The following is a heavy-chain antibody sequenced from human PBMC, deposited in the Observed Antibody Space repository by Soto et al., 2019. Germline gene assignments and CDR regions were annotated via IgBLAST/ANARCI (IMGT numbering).Heavy chain of an antibody. CDR3: AKLDTMVRGVITQREDDY. D-gene: IGHD3-10*01. Sequence: PGGSLRLSCAASGFTFSSYAMSWVRQAPGKGLEWVSAISGSGGSTYYADSVKGRFTISRDNSKNTLYLQMNSLRAEDTAVYYCAKLDTMVRGVITQREDDYWGQGTLVTVSS. CDR2: ISGSGGST. J-gene: IGHJ4*02. CDR1: GFTFSSYA. V-gene: IGHV3-23*01.